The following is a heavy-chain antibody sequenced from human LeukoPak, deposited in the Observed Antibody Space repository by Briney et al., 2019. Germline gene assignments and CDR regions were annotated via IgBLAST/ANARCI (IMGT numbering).Heavy chain of an antibody. CDR3: VRDLHGGKWWDYYYMDV. CDR1: GFTFEDYG. CDR2: INWKGGSI. D-gene: IGHD4-23*01. J-gene: IGHJ6*03. V-gene: IGHV3-20*04. Sequence: GGSLRLSCAASGFTFEDYGMSWVRQAPGKGLEWVSGINWKGGSIGYVDSVKGRFTISRDNAKKSLYLQMTSLRAEDTALYYCVRDLHGGKWWDYYYMDVWGKGTTVTVSS.